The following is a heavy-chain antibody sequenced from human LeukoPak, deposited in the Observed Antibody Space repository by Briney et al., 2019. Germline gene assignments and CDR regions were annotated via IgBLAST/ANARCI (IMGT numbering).Heavy chain of an antibody. CDR2: ISGSGGST. Sequence: GGSLRLSCAASGFTFSSYWMSWVRQAPGKGLEWVSAISGSGGSTYYADSVKGRFTISRDNSKNTLYLQMNSLRAEDTAVYYCAKAGNDYYDSSGYGYFDYWGQGTLVTVSS. CDR3: AKAGNDYYDSSGYGYFDY. V-gene: IGHV3-23*01. CDR1: GFTFSSYW. D-gene: IGHD3-22*01. J-gene: IGHJ4*02.